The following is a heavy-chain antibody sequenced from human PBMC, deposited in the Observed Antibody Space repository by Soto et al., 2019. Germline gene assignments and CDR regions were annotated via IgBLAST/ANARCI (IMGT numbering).Heavy chain of an antibody. J-gene: IGHJ6*02. Sequence: SETLTLTCAVYGGSFGGYYGSWIRQPPGKGLEWIGEINHSGSTIYNPSLKSRVTISVDTSKNQFSLKLSSVTAADTAVYYCASSYSSRVTVTYGMDVWGQGTTVTVSS. V-gene: IGHV4-34*01. CDR2: INHSGST. CDR1: GGSFGGYY. CDR3: ASSYSSRVTVTYGMDV. D-gene: IGHD6-19*01.